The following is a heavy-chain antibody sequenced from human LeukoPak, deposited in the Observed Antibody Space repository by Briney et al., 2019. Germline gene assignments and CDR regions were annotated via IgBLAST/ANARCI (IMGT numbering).Heavy chain of an antibody. D-gene: IGHD3-22*01. CDR3: ARAVPLKYYYDSSDPTHDAFDI. Sequence: GGSLRLSCAASGFTFDDYGMSWVRQAPGKGLEWVSGINWNGGSTGYADSVKGRFTISRDNAKNSLYLQMNSLRAEDTALYYCARAVPLKYYYDSSDPTHDAFDIWGQGTMVTVSS. CDR1: GFTFDDYG. J-gene: IGHJ3*02. CDR2: INWNGGST. V-gene: IGHV3-20*04.